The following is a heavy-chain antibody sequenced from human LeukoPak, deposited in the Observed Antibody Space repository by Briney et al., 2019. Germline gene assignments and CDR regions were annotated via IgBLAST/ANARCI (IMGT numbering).Heavy chain of an antibody. CDR1: GFTVSSNY. J-gene: IGHJ4*02. D-gene: IGHD3-22*01. V-gene: IGHV3-53*01. Sequence: GGSLRLSCAASGFTVSSNYMSWVRQAPGKGLEWVSVIYSGGSTYYADSVKGRFTISRDNSKNTLYLQMNSLRAEDTAVYYCARAPGYYYDSSGSYFDYWGQGTLVTVSS. CDR2: IYSGGST. CDR3: ARAPGYYYDSSGSYFDY.